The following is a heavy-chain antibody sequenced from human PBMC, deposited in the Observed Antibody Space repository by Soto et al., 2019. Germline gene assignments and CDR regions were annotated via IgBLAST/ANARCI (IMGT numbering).Heavy chain of an antibody. J-gene: IGHJ4*02. D-gene: IGHD6-19*01. Sequence: GGSLRLSCAASGFTFDDYTMHWVRQAPGKGLEWVSLISWDGGSTYYADSVKGRFTISRDNSKNSLYLQMNSLRTEDTDLYYCAKDINSSGWYSLDYWGQGTLVTVSS. CDR2: ISWDGGST. V-gene: IGHV3-43*01. CDR3: AKDINSSGWYSLDY. CDR1: GFTFDDYT.